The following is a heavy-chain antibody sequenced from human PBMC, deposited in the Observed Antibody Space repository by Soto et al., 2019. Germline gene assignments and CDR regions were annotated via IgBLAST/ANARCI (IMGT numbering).Heavy chain of an antibody. CDR1: GGTFSSYA. Sequence: QVQQVQSGAEVKKPGSSVKVSCKASGGTFSSYAISWVRQAPGQGLEWMGGIIPIFGTANYAQKFQGRVTITADESTSTAYMELSSLRSEDTAVYYCARDRYGGLWSGYDQIGNYYGMDVWGQGTTVTVSS. J-gene: IGHJ6*02. CDR2: IIPIFGTA. V-gene: IGHV1-69*01. D-gene: IGHD3-3*01. CDR3: ARDRYGGLWSGYDQIGNYYGMDV.